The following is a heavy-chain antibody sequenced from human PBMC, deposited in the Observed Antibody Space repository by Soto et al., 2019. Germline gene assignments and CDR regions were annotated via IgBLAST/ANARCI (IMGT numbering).Heavy chain of an antibody. J-gene: IGHJ4*02. CDR1: GITFSSYN. V-gene: IGHV3-13*01. D-gene: IGHD3-16*02. CDR3: ARGGDYDYVWGSYRYTLNFDY. CDR2: IGTAGDT. Sequence: LRLSNASSGITFSSYNTHWVLQATGKDMEWVSAIGTAGDTYYPGSVKGRFTISRENAKNSLYLQMNSLRAEDTAVYYCARGGDYDYVWGSYRYTLNFDYWGQGTLVTVSS.